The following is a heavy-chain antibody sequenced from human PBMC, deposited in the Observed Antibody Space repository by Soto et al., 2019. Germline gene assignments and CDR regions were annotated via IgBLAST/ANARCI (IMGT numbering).Heavy chain of an antibody. CDR2: INPNSGGT. Sequence: ASVKVSCKASGFTFSAYYIYWVRQAPGQGLEWNGWINPNSGGTNNAQKFQGRVTMTRDTSTSTVYMELSALIPDDTAVYYCARSLLDEYSSSWRSAYYGMDVWGQGTTVTVSS. J-gene: IGHJ6*02. V-gene: IGHV1-2*02. D-gene: IGHD6-13*01. CDR1: GFTFSAYY. CDR3: ARSLLDEYSSSWRSAYYGMDV.